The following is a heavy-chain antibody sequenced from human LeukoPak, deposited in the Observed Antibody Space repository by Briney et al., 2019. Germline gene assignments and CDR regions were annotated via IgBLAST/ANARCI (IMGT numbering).Heavy chain of an antibody. CDR3: ARGYYEWFDP. CDR2: IYHSGST. D-gene: IGHD1-26*01. J-gene: IGHJ5*02. CDR1: GGSFSGYY. V-gene: IGHV4-34*01. Sequence: PSETLSLTCAVYGGSFSGYYWSWIRQPPGKGLEWIGYIYHSGSTYYNPSLKSRVTISVDRSKNQFSLKLSSVTAADTAVYYCARGYYEWFDPWGQGTLVTVSS.